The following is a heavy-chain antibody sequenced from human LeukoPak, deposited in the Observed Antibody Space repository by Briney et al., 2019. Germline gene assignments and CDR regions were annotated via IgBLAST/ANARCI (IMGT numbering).Heavy chain of an antibody. CDR3: ARAPNPVPAANYPEDNWFDP. V-gene: IGHV1-46*01. Sequence: ASVKVSCKASGYTFTSYYMHWVRQAPGQGLEWMGIINPSGGSTSYAQKFQGRVTMTRDMSTSTVYMELSSLRSEDTAVYYCARAPNPVPAANYPEDNWFDPWGQGALVTVSS. CDR1: GYTFTSYY. D-gene: IGHD2-2*01. CDR2: INPSGGST. J-gene: IGHJ5*02.